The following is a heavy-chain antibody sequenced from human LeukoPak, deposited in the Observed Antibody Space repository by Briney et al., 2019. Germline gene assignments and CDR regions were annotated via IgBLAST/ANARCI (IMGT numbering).Heavy chain of an antibody. V-gene: IGHV4-59*01. J-gene: IGHJ4*02. D-gene: IGHD3-3*01. CDR3: ARSTLEWFLDY. CDR2: IYYSGST. CDR1: GGSISSYY. Sequence: SETLSLTCTVSGGSISSYYWSWIRQPPGKGLEWIGYIYYSGSTNYNPSLKSRVTMSVDTPKNQFSLRLSSVTAADTAVYYCARSTLEWFLDYWGQGTLVTVSS.